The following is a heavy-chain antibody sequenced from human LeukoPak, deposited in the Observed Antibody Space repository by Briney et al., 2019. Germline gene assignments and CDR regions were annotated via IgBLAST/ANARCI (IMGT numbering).Heavy chain of an antibody. Sequence: GGSLRLSCAASGFTFSTYSMSWIRQAPGKGLEWVSSISSSSSYIYYADSVKGRFTISRDNAKNSLYLQMNSLRAEDTAVYYCARDRGYSNFDYWGQGTLVTVSS. V-gene: IGHV3-21*01. D-gene: IGHD4-11*01. CDR1: GFTFSTYS. CDR3: ARDRGYSNFDY. J-gene: IGHJ4*02. CDR2: ISSSSSYI.